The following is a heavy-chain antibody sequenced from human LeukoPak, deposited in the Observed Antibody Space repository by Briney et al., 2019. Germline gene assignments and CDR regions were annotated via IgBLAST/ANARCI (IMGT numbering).Heavy chain of an antibody. Sequence: SVKVSCKASGDTFSSYGISWVRQAPGQGLEWMGGIIPIFGTANYAQKFQGRVTITADKSTSTAFMELSSLRSEDTAVYYCARAVGATKFDYWGQGTLVTVSS. CDR1: GDTFSSYG. CDR3: ARAVGATKFDY. D-gene: IGHD1-26*01. J-gene: IGHJ4*02. CDR2: IIPIFGTA. V-gene: IGHV1-69*06.